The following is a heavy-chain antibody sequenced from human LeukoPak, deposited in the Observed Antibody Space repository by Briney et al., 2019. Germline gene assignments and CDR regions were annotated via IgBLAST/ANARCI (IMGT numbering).Heavy chain of an antibody. CDR1: GGSISSYY. V-gene: IGHV4-59*01. Sequence: SETLSLTCTVSGGSISSYYWSWIRQPPGKGLEWIGYIYYTGSTNYNPSLEGRVTISLDTSKNQFSLKLTSVTAADTAVYYCARDPTGSYWGYWGQGTLVTVSS. J-gene: IGHJ4*02. D-gene: IGHD1-26*01. CDR3: ARDPTGSYWGY. CDR2: IYYTGST.